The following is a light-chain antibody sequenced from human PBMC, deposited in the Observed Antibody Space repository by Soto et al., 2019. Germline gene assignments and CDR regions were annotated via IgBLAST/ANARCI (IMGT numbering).Light chain of an antibody. CDR3: QQYNHWPSYT. Sequence: EVVMTQSPATLSVSPGERATLSCRASQSISSNLAWYQQKAGQAPRLLMYGASTRATGVPAWFSGSGSGTEFTLTISSLQSEDFAIYYYQQYNHWPSYTFGQGTKLEIK. J-gene: IGKJ2*01. CDR1: QSISSN. V-gene: IGKV3-15*01. CDR2: GAS.